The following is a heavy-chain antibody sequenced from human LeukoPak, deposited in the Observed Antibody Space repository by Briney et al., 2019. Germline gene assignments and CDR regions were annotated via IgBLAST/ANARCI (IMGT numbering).Heavy chain of an antibody. CDR3: AKGDGGDFWSGYSNYYYYMDV. CDR2: IRYDGSNK. D-gene: IGHD3-3*01. J-gene: IGHJ6*03. V-gene: IGHV3-30*02. CDR1: GFTFSSYG. Sequence: GGSLRLSCAASGFTFSSYGMHSVRQAPGKGLEWVAFIRYDGSNKYYAYSVEGRFTISRDNSKNTLYLQMNSLRAEDTAVYYCAKGDGGDFWSGYSNYYYYMDVWGKGTTVTVSS.